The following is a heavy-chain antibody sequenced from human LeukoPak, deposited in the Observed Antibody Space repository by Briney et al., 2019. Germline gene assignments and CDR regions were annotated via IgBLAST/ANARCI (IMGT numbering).Heavy chain of an antibody. CDR2: IYWDDDE. Sequence: SGPSLVKPTQTFTLTCTFSGFSLTTSEVGVGWIRQAPGKALEWLAVIYWDDDERYSPSLKSRLTIAKDTSKNQVVLKMTNMEPMDTASYYCAHTPGIGAFDIWGQGTMVTVSS. CDR3: AHTPGIGAFDI. CDR1: GFSLTTSEVG. D-gene: IGHD6-13*01. V-gene: IGHV2-5*02. J-gene: IGHJ3*02.